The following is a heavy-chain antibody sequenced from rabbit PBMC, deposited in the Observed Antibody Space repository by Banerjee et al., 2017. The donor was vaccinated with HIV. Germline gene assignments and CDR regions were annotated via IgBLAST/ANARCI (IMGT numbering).Heavy chain of an antibody. V-gene: IGHV1S7*01. CDR3: ARGYDDYDARLDL. D-gene: IGHD2-1*01. CDR1: GIDFSLYY. J-gene: IGHJ3*01. Sequence: QSLEESGGDLVKPGASLTLTCTASGIDFSLYYMSWVRQAPGKGLEWIGYIDPIFGTTYYATWVDGRFTISSHNAQNTLWLQLNSLTAADTATYFCARGYDDYDARLDLWGQGTLVTVS. CDR2: IDPIFGTT.